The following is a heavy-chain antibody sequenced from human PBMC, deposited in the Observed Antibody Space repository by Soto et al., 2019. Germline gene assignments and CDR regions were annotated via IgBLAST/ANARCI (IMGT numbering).Heavy chain of an antibody. CDR2: MYPNSGNT. V-gene: IGHV1-8*01. Sequence: ASVKVSCKASGYTFTSYDINWVRQATGQGLEWMGWMYPNSGNTGYAQKFQGRVNMNRNTSISTAYMELSSLRSEDTAVYYCAIGLWYCSSTSCYSSYYYMDVWGKGTTVTVSS. J-gene: IGHJ6*03. CDR1: GYTFTSYD. CDR3: AIGLWYCSSTSCYSSYYYMDV. D-gene: IGHD2-2*01.